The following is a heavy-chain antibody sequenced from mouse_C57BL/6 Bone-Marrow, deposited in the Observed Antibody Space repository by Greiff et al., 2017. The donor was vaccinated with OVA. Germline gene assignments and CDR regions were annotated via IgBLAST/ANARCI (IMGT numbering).Heavy chain of an antibody. CDR2: IYPGDGDT. Sequence: QVQLQQSGPELVKPGASVKISCKASGYAFSSSWMNWVKQRPGKGLEWIGRIYPGDGDTNYNGKFKGKATLTADKSSSTAYMQLSSLTSEDSAVYSCARGATAYFDYWGQGTTLTFSS. D-gene: IGHD1-2*01. V-gene: IGHV1-82*01. J-gene: IGHJ2*01. CDR3: ARGATAYFDY. CDR1: GYAFSSSW.